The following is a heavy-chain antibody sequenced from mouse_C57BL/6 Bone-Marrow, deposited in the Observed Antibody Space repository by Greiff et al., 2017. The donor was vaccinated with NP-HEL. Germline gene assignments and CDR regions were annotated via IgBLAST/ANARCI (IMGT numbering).Heavy chain of an antibody. CDR1: GYTFTSYW. Sequence: VQLQQSGAELVKPGASVKLSCKASGYTFTSYWMQWVKQRPGQGLEWIGEIDPSDSYTNYNQKFKGKATLTVDTSSSTAYMQLSSLTSEDSAVYYCARGEVTTRFAYWGQGTLVTVSA. J-gene: IGHJ3*01. V-gene: IGHV1-50*01. CDR2: IDPSDSYT. D-gene: IGHD2-2*01. CDR3: ARGEVTTRFAY.